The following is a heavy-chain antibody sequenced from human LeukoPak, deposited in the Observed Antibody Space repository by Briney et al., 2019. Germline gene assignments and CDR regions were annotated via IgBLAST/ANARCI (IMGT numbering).Heavy chain of an antibody. Sequence: GGSLRLSCEASGFTFSSYGMHWVRQAPGKGLEWVAVIWYDGSNKYYADSVKGRFTISRDNSKNTLYLQMNSLRAEDTAVYYCAREGSSSWFYYYGMDVWGQGTTVTVSS. CDR1: GFTFSSYG. D-gene: IGHD6-13*01. CDR3: AREGSSSWFYYYGMDV. J-gene: IGHJ6*02. V-gene: IGHV3-33*01. CDR2: IWYDGSNK.